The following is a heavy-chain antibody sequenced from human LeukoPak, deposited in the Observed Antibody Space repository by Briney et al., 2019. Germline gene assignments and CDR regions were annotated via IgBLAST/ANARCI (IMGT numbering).Heavy chain of an antibody. CDR3: ARASGTAAQYYYGMDV. Sequence: GGSLRLSCATSGITLSSFAMSWVRQAPGKGLEWVSYISSSGSTIYYADSVKGRFTISRDNAKNSLYLQMNSLRAEDTAVYYCARASGTAAQYYYGMDVWGQGTTVTVSS. CDR2: ISSSGSTI. V-gene: IGHV3-48*03. J-gene: IGHJ6*02. D-gene: IGHD3-10*01. CDR1: GITLSSFA.